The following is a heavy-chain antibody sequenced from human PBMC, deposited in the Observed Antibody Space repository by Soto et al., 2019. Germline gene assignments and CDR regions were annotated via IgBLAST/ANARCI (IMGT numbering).Heavy chain of an antibody. Sequence: QVQLVQSGTEVKRPGDSVKVSCKASGYTFTGYYVHWVRQAPGQGLEWLGWINPNSGDTYLAQRFQGRVTMNRDTCIGTAYMELRGLTLDDTAEYYCAEWGAIVAAGTRVYLYNAMDVWGQGTTVTVSS. CDR2: INPNSGDT. CDR3: AEWGAIVAAGTRVYLYNAMDV. D-gene: IGHD1-26*01. CDR1: GYTFTGYY. J-gene: IGHJ6*02. V-gene: IGHV1-2*02.